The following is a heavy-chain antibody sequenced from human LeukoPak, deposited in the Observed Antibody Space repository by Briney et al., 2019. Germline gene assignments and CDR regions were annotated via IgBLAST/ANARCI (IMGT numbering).Heavy chain of an antibody. CDR1: GFTFSSYG. V-gene: IGHV3-30*02. J-gene: IGHJ4*02. Sequence: GGSLRLPCAASGFTFSSYGMHWVRQAPGKGLEGVAFIRYDGSNKYYADSVKGRFTISRDNSKNTLYLQMNSLRAEDTAVYYCAKTMIKMGATTQRLDYWGQGTLVTVSS. D-gene: IGHD1-26*01. CDR2: IRYDGSNK. CDR3: AKTMIKMGATTQRLDY.